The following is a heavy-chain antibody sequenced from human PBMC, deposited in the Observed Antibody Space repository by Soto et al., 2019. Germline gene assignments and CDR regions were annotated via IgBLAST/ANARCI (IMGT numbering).Heavy chain of an antibody. CDR3: SRGTYYPQSSGLHADY. CDR1: GFMFNDYA. D-gene: IGHD3-22*01. CDR2: ISSDGNHQ. V-gene: IGHV3-30*03. J-gene: IGHJ4*02. Sequence: VGSLRLSCATSGFMFNDYAMYWVRQAPGQGLEWVAMISSDGNHQFYVDNVRGRFTVSRDNSKNTLNLQMNSLRPEDTAVYYCSRGTYYPQSSGLHADYWGPGTVVTV.